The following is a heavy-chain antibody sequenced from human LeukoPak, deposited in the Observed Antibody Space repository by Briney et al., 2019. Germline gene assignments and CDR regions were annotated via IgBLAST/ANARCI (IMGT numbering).Heavy chain of an antibody. CDR1: GFTLNNYW. D-gene: IGHD3-3*01. Sequence: GGSLRLSCAASGFTLNNYWMSWVRQAPGKGLEWVANIKQDGSEKYYVDSVKGRFTISRDNAKNSLYLQMNSLRAEDTAVYYCARNTVYYDFWSGDYWGQGTLVTVSS. CDR2: IKQDGSEK. V-gene: IGHV3-7*01. J-gene: IGHJ4*02. CDR3: ARNTVYYDFWSGDY.